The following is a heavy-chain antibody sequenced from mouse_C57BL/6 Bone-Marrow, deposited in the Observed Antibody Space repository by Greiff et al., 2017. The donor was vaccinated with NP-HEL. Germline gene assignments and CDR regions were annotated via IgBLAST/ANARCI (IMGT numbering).Heavy chain of an antibody. V-gene: IGHV1-82*01. D-gene: IGHD2-1*01. J-gene: IGHJ1*03. CDR3: ARFYYGNYVGDWYFDV. CDR1: GYAFSSSW. Sequence: QVQLQQSGPELVKPGASVKISCKASGYAFSSSWMNWVKQRPGKGLEWIGRIYPGDGDTNYNGKFKGKATLTADKSSSTAYMQLSSLTSEDSAVYFCARFYYGNYVGDWYFDVWGTGTTVTVSS. CDR2: IYPGDGDT.